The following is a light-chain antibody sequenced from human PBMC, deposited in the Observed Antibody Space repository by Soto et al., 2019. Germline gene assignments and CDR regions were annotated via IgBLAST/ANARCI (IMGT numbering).Light chain of an antibody. Sequence: QAVVTQSSSVSGTPGQRVTISCSGSSSNIGSNSVNWYQQLPATAPQLLIYDNNRRPSGVPDRFSASKSGTSVSLAISGLQSEDEGDYYCATWDDSLRVYVFGSGTKVTVL. CDR1: SSNIGSNS. CDR2: DNN. J-gene: IGLJ1*01. V-gene: IGLV1-44*01. CDR3: ATWDDSLRVYV.